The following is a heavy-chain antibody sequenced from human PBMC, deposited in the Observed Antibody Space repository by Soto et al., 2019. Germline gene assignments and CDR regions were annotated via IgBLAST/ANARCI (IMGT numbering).Heavy chain of an antibody. V-gene: IGHV3-23*01. CDR3: AKAMEPWLVPRDWFDP. CDR1: GFTFSKYA. CDR2: ISGSGGST. J-gene: IGHJ5*02. D-gene: IGHD6-19*01. Sequence: GGSLTLSCTASGFTFSKYAICWVRQAPGKGLEWVSGISGSGGSTYYADSVKGRFTISRENSRNTLYLKMNSVRDDDTAVYYCAKAMEPWLVPRDWFDPWGQGTLVSVSS.